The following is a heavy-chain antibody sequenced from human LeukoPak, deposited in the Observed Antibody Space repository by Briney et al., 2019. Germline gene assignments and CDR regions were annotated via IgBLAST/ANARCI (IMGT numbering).Heavy chain of an antibody. D-gene: IGHD6-19*01. CDR2: ISGSGGST. J-gene: IGHJ4*02. CDR3: AKGGSGWYLYYFDY. V-gene: IGHV3-23*01. Sequence: GGSLRLSCEASGFTVRSNYMSWVRKAPGKGMEWVSAISGSGGSTYYADSVKGRFTISRDNSKNTLYLQMNSLRAEDTAVYYCAKGGSGWYLYYFDYWGQGTLVTVSS. CDR1: GFTVRSNY.